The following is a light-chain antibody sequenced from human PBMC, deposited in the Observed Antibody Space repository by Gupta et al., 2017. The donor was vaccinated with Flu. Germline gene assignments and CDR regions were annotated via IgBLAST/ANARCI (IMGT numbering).Light chain of an antibody. J-gene: IGLJ2*01. V-gene: IGLV2-14*01. CDR2: EVS. Sequence: QSALTQPASVSGSPGQSITISCTGTSSDVGGYNYVSWYQQQPGKAPKLMIYEVSNRPSGVSNRFSGSKSGNTASLTISGLQAEDEADYYCSSYTSSSTLPVVFGGGTKLTVL. CDR3: SSYTSSSTLPVV. CDR1: SSDVGGYNY.